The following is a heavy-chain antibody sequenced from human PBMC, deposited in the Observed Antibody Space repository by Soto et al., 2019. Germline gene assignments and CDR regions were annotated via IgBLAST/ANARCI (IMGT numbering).Heavy chain of an antibody. V-gene: IGHV4-31*03. CDR1: GGSISSGGYY. J-gene: IGHJ6*04. CDR3: ARVRRRYSSPLCMDV. D-gene: IGHD6-13*01. Sequence: QVQLQESGPGLVKPSQTLSLTCTVSGGSISSGGYYWSWIRQHPGKGLEWIGYIYYSGSTYYNPSFKSRVTIPVDTSKNQFSLKLSSVTAADTAVYYCARVRRRYSSPLCMDVWGKGTTVTVSS. CDR2: IYYSGST.